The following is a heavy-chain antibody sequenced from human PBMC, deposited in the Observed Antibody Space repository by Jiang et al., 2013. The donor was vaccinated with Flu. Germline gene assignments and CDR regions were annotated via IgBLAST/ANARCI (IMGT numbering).Heavy chain of an antibody. CDR3: ASAGITFGGVPLDAFDI. Sequence: GAEVKKPGSSVKVSCKASGGTFSSYAISWVRQAPGQGLEWMGRIIPILGIANYAQKFQGRVTITADKSTSTAYMELSSLRSEDTAVYYCASAGITFGGVPLDAFDIWGQGTMVTVSS. D-gene: IGHD3-16*01. CDR1: GGTFSSYA. J-gene: IGHJ3*02. CDR2: IIPILGIA. V-gene: IGHV1-69*04.